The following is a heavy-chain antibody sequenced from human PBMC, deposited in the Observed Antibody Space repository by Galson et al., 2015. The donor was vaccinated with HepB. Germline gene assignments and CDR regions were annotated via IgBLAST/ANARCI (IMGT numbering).Heavy chain of an antibody. CDR3: AGGSYYYDSSGYYSAVGFYYYGMDV. D-gene: IGHD3-22*01. Sequence: SLRLSCAASGFTFSSYSMNWVRQAPGKGLEWVSSISSSSSYIYYADSVKGRFTISRDNAKNSLYLQMNSLRAEDTAVYYCAGGSYYYDSSGYYSAVGFYYYGMDVWGQGTTVTVSS. J-gene: IGHJ6*02. CDR2: ISSSSSYI. CDR1: GFTFSSYS. V-gene: IGHV3-21*01.